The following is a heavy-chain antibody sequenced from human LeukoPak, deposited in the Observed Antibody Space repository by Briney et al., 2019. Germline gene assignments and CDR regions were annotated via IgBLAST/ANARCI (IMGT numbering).Heavy chain of an antibody. V-gene: IGHV3-23*01. CDR2: ITGSDGSS. D-gene: IGHD3-9*01. Sequence: GTSLRLSCVASGFTFTNYAMSWVRQAPGKGLEWVSAITGSDGSSYYADSVKGRFTISRDNSKNTLYLQVNSLRAEDTAVYYCAKWGDYDILTGYYVPDYWGQGTLVAVSS. CDR1: GFTFTNYA. CDR3: AKWGDYDILTGYYVPDY. J-gene: IGHJ4*02.